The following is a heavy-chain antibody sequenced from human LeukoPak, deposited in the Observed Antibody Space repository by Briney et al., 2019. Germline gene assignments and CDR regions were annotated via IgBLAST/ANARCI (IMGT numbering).Heavy chain of an antibody. CDR1: GFTFGDYA. J-gene: IGHJ6*02. CDR2: IRGKAYGGTT. V-gene: IGHV3-49*03. D-gene: IGHD2-2*01. CDR3: AANLDYYYYGMDV. Sequence: GGSLRLSCTASGFTFGDYAMSWFRQAPGKGLEWVGFIRGKAYGGTTEYAASVKGRFTISRDDSKSIAYLQMNSLKTEDTAVYFSAANLDYYYYGMDVWGQGTTVTVSS.